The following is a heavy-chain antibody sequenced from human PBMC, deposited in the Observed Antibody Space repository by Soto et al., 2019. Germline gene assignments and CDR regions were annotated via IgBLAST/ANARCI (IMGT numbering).Heavy chain of an antibody. D-gene: IGHD3-22*01. CDR3: AGGGSIVVAKRRLMDV. J-gene: IGHJ6*03. V-gene: IGHV4-59*03. CDR2: ICNSGTT. Sequence: QVQLQESGPTLVKPSETLSLTCTVSGGSIRSYCWTWIRQPPGEGLEWIGCICNSGTTNYNPSLKCRVAISVDTQKHQFSLQLSSVTVADTAVYFCAGGGSIVVAKRRLMDVWGKGTTVTVSS. CDR1: GGSIRSYC.